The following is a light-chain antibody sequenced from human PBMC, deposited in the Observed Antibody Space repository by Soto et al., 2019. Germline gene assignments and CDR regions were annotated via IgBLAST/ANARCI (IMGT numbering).Light chain of an antibody. V-gene: IGLV2-14*01. Sequence: QSALTQPASVSGSPGQSITISCNGTSSDVGGYNYVSWYQQHPGKAPKLMIYEVSNRPSGVSNRFSGYKSGNTASLTISGLQAEDVADYYCSSYTSSSTHWVFGGGTKLTVL. CDR1: SSDVGGYNY. CDR2: EVS. J-gene: IGLJ3*02. CDR3: SSYTSSSTHWV.